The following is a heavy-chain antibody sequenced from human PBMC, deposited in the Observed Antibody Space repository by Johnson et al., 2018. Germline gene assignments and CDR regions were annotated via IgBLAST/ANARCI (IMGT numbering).Heavy chain of an antibody. V-gene: IGHV3-13*01. CDR1: GFTFSSYD. CDR3: AKDNSATIPEARAFDI. CDR2: IGTAGDT. D-gene: IGHD1-26*01. Sequence: VQLVESGGGLVQPGGSLGLSCAASGFTFSSYDMHWVRQATGKGLEWVSAIGTAGDTYYPGSVKGRFTISRENAKNSLYLQMNSLRAEDTALYYCAKDNSATIPEARAFDIWGQGTMVTVSS. J-gene: IGHJ3*02.